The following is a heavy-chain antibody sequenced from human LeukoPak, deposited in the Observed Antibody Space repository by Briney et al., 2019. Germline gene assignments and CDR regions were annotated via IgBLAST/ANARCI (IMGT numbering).Heavy chain of an antibody. CDR1: GYTFTSYD. J-gene: IGHJ5*02. V-gene: IGHV1-8*01. CDR3: ARGAVYDFWSGYYDGWFDP. CDR2: MNPNSGST. D-gene: IGHD3-3*01. Sequence: ASVKVSCKASGYTFTSYDINWVRQATGQGLEWMGWMNPNSGSTGYAQKFQGRVTMTRNTSISTAYMELSSLRSEDTAVYYCARGAVYDFWSGYYDGWFDPWGQGTLVTVSS.